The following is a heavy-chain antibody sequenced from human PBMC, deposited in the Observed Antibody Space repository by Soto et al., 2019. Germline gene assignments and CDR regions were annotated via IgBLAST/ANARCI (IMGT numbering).Heavy chain of an antibody. V-gene: IGHV6-1*01. D-gene: IGHD6-19*01. Sequence: SQTLSLTFAISGDSVSSNTSAWNWIRSSPSRVLEWLGRTYYRSNWRHDYAVSVKSRITVNPDTSKNHFSLQLNSVTPDDTAVYYCARGVAGSGFDLWGQGTMVPVYS. CDR3: ARGVAGSGFDL. CDR1: GDSVSSNTSA. J-gene: IGHJ4*02. CDR2: TYYRSNWRH.